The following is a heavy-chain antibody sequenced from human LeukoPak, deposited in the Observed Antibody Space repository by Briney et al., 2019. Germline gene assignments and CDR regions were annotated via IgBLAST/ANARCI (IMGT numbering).Heavy chain of an antibody. Sequence: SETLSLTCVVPGGSIITNDYWWGWIRQPPGKGLEWIGTIDHAGTTFYNVSLKSRVTISVDTPNNQFSLRLNSVGAADTAVYYCARGDSASGDSIDYWGQGTLVTVSS. D-gene: IGHD4-17*01. V-gene: IGHV4-39*01. CDR2: IDHAGTT. CDR3: ARGDSASGDSIDY. J-gene: IGHJ4*02. CDR1: GGSIITNDYW.